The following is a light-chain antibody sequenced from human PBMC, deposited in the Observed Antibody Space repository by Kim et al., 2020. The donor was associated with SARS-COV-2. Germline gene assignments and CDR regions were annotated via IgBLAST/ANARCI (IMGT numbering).Light chain of an antibody. V-gene: IGKV3D-7*01. CDR3: QQDYNLPWT. CDR2: GAS. Sequence: PGGRGTRSYRASQSVSSSYLTWYQQKPGQAPRLLIYGASTRATGIPARFSGSGSGTDFTLTISSLQPEDLAVYYCQQDYNLPWTFGQGTKV. CDR1: QSVSSSY. J-gene: IGKJ1*01.